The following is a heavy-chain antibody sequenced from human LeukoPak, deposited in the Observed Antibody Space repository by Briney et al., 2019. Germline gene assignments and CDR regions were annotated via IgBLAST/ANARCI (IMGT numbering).Heavy chain of an antibody. D-gene: IGHD4-11*01. V-gene: IGHV3-23*01. J-gene: IGHJ4*02. Sequence: GGSLSLSCAASAFTFNNFAMSWVRQAPGKGLEWVSGINHSGGHKYYADSVKGRFTISRDNSKYTLYLQMNSLRAEDTAVYYCAKDDSMTLDHFDYWGQGTLVSVSS. CDR2: INHSGGHK. CDR1: AFTFNNFA. CDR3: AKDDSMTLDHFDY.